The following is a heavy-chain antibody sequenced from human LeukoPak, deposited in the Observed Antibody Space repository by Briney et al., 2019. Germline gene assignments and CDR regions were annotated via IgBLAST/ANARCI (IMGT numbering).Heavy chain of an antibody. J-gene: IGHJ4*02. CDR2: IAVGSGNT. CDR1: GFTFISSS. CDR3: AAVFGSGYYYYFDY. Sequence: SVKVSCKASGFTFISSSMQWVRQARGQRLEWIGWIAVGSGNTNYAQKFQGRVTITRDMSTSTAYLELSSLRSEDTALYYCAAVFGSGYYYYFDYWGQGTLVTVSS. V-gene: IGHV1-58*02. D-gene: IGHD3-22*01.